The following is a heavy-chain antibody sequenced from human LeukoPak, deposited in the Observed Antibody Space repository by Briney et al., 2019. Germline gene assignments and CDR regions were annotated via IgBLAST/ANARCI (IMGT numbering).Heavy chain of an antibody. CDR2: ISGSSSYI. CDR3: AREHDSGGYGYYFDY. D-gene: IGHD4-17*01. J-gene: IGHJ4*02. V-gene: IGHV3-21*01. Sequence: GGSLRLSCAASGFTFSNYNMNWVRQAPGKGLEWVSSISGSSSYIYYADSVKGRFTVSRDNAKSSLYLQMDSLRAEDTAVYYCAREHDSGGYGYYFDYWGQGTLVTVSS. CDR1: GFTFSNYN.